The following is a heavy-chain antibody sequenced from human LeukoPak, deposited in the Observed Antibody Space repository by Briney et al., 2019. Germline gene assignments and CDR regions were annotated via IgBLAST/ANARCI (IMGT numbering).Heavy chain of an antibody. Sequence: GESLKISCKGSGYSFPTYWIGWVRQMPGKGLEWMRIIYPGDSGTTYSPSFQGQVPISADKAISTAFLQWSSLKASGTAMYYCARHARTDYGSGTYYMNWGPGTLVTVSS. CDR1: GYSFPTYW. D-gene: IGHD3-10*01. CDR3: ARHARTDYGSGTYYMN. J-gene: IGHJ4*02. V-gene: IGHV5-51*01. CDR2: IYPGDSGT.